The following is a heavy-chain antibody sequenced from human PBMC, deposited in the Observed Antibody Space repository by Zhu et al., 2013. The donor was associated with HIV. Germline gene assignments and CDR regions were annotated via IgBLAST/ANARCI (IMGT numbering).Heavy chain of an antibody. Sequence: QVQLVQSGAEVKKPGASVKVSCKASGYTFTSYDINWVRQATGQGLEWMGWISVYNGKTDYEETFQERVTMTTDTSTYTVYMELRSLTSDDTAIYYCARGTYMDVWGKGTTVTVSS. J-gene: IGHJ6*04. CDR3: ARGTYMDV. CDR2: ISVYNGKT. V-gene: IGHV1-18*01. CDR1: GYTFTSYD.